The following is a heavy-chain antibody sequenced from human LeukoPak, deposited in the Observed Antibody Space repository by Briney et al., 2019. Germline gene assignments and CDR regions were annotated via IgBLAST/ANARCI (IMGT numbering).Heavy chain of an antibody. CDR1: GGSISSYY. J-gene: IGHJ4*02. D-gene: IGHD3-10*01. Sequence: SETLSLTCTVSGGSISSYYWSWIRQPPGEGLEWIGYIYYSGSTNYNPSLKSRVTISVDTSKNQFSLKLSSVTAADTAVYYCARDLEGRGLDYWGQGTLVTVSS. V-gene: IGHV4-59*01. CDR2: IYYSGST. CDR3: ARDLEGRGLDY.